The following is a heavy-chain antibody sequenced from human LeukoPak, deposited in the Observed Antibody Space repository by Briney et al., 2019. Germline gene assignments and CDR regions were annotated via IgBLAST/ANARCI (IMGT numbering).Heavy chain of an antibody. CDR2: ILISGST. J-gene: IGHJ4*02. V-gene: IGHV4-4*07. Sequence: SETLSLTCAASGDSISCCYWTWIRQSAGKGLEWIGRILISGSTNYNPSLQGRVTMSVDRSKSQFSLRLSSVTAADTAVYYCVRQGYNYGAFNAWGQGTLVTVSS. CDR3: VRQGYNYGAFNA. D-gene: IGHD5-18*01. CDR1: GDSISCCY.